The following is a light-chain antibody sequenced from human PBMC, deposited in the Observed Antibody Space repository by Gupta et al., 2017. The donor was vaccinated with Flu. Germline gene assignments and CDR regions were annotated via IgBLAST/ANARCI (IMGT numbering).Light chain of an antibody. CDR1: SW. Sequence: SWLAWYLQKPGKAPKLLIYKASNLKNGVPSRFSGRGSGTEFTLTISSLQPDDFATYYCQQYNSYSWTFGQGTKVEIK. CDR2: KAS. CDR3: QQYNSYSWT. J-gene: IGKJ1*01. V-gene: IGKV1-5*03.